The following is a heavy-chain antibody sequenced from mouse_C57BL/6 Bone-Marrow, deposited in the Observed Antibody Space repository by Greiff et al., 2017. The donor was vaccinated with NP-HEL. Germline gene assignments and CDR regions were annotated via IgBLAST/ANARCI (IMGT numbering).Heavy chain of an antibody. CDR1: GYTFTSYR. CDR2: IHPNSGST. J-gene: IGHJ4*01. Sequence: QVQLQQPGAELVKPGASVKLSCKASGYTFTSYRMHWVKQRPGQGLEWIGMIHPNSGSTYYYEKLKSKATLTVDKSSSTAYMQLSSLTSLDSAVYYCARDGYYGYYYAMDYWGQGTSVTVSS. D-gene: IGHD2-3*01. CDR3: ARDGYYGYYYAMDY. V-gene: IGHV1-64*01.